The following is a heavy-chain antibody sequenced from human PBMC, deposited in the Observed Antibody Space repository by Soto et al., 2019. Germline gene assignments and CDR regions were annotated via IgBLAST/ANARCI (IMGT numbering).Heavy chain of an antibody. CDR2: IWYDGSNK. V-gene: IGHV3-33*01. CDR1: GFTFSSYG. D-gene: IGHD6-13*01. CDR3: ARDHSSSWYGPGY. J-gene: IGHJ4*02. Sequence: GGSLRLSCAASGFTFSSYGMHWVRQAPGKGLEWVAVIWYDGSNKYYADSVKGRFTISRDNSKNTLYLQMNSLRAEDTAVYYCARDHSSSWYGPGYWGQGTLVTVSS.